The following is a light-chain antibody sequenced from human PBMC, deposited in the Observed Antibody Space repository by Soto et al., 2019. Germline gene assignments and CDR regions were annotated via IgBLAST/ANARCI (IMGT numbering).Light chain of an antibody. CDR1: QGISTY. Sequence: DIQLTQSPSFLSASVRDRVTITCRASQGISTYLAWYQQKPGKAPTLLIYAASTLQSGVPSRFSGSGSGTEFTLTISSLQPEDFTTYYCQQLNTYPRTLGQGTKVDSK. J-gene: IGKJ1*01. V-gene: IGKV1-9*01. CDR2: AAS. CDR3: QQLNTYPRT.